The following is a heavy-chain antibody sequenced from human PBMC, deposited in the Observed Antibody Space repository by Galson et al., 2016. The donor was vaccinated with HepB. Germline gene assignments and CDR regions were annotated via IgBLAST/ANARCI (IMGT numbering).Heavy chain of an antibody. V-gene: IGHV3-30*04. Sequence: SLRLSCAASESIFRGYAMHWVRQAPGKGLEWVAVILHDGSKKFYADSVKGRFTISRDNSKNTMYLQMDSLRAEDTAVHYCARANYYAMDVWGQGTTVTVSS. CDR2: ILHDGSKK. CDR3: ARANYYAMDV. CDR1: ESIFRGYA. J-gene: IGHJ6*02.